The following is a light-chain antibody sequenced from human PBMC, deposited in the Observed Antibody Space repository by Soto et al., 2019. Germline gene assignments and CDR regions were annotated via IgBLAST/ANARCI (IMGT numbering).Light chain of an antibody. J-gene: IGKJ4*01. Sequence: EIVLTQSPGTLSLSPGERATLSCRASQSVSYSYLAWYQQKPGQAPRLLIYGASSRATGIPDRFSGSGSGTDFTLTISRLEPEDFAVYYCKHYGSSPLTFGGGTKVEIK. CDR2: GAS. CDR1: QSVSYSY. CDR3: KHYGSSPLT. V-gene: IGKV3-20*01.